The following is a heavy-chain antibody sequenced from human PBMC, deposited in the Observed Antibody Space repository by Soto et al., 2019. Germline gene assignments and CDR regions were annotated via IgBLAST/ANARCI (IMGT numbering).Heavy chain of an antibody. V-gene: IGHV4-31*03. CDR2: IYYSGST. D-gene: IGHD3-16*01. CDR1: GGSISSGGYY. CDR3: ARATLFGGLFDY. Sequence: PSETLSLTCTVSGGSISSGGYYWSWIRQHPGKGLEWIGYIYYSGSTYYNPSLKSRVTISVDTSKNQFSLKLSSVTAADTAVYYCARATLFGGLFDYWGQGTLVNVSS. J-gene: IGHJ4*02.